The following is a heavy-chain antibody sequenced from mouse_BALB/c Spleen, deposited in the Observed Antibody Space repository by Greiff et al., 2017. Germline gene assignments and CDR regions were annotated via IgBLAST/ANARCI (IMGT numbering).Heavy chain of an antibody. J-gene: IGHJ4*01. Sequence: VKLMESGPGLVAPSQSLSITCTVSGFSLSRYSVHWVRQPPGKGLEWLGMRWGGGSTDYNSALKSRLSISKDNSKSQVFLKMNSLQTDDTAMYYCARSGETDAMDYWGQGTSVTVSS. V-gene: IGHV2-6-4*01. CDR3: ARSGETDAMDY. CDR1: GFSLSRYS. CDR2: RWGGGST. D-gene: IGHD3-2*01.